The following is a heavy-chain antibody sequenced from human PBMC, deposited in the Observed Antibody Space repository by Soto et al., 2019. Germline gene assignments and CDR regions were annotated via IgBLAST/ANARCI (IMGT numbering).Heavy chain of an antibody. CDR1: GFTFSDYY. D-gene: IGHD3-10*01. Sequence: QVQLVESGGGLVKPGGSLRLSCTASGFTFSDYYMTWIRQAPGKGLEWLSYISSGGLTIYYADSVKGRFTVSRDNAKNSMYLQMNTLRVEDTAVYYCARDPGIYYGMDVWGQGNTVTVSS. J-gene: IGHJ6*02. V-gene: IGHV3-11*01. CDR3: ARDPGIYYGMDV. CDR2: ISSGGLTI.